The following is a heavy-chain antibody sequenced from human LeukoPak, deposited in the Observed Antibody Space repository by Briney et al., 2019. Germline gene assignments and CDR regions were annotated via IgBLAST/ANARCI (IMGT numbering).Heavy chain of an antibody. CDR3: AAIGADFDY. CDR1: GGSISSSSYY. Sequence: SETLSLTCTVSGGSISSSSYYWGWIRQPPGKGLEWIGSIYYSGSTYYNPSLKSRVTTSVDTSKNQFSLKLSSVTAADTAVYYCAAIGADFDYWGQGTLVTVSS. D-gene: IGHD3-16*01. V-gene: IGHV4-39*07. CDR2: IYYSGST. J-gene: IGHJ4*02.